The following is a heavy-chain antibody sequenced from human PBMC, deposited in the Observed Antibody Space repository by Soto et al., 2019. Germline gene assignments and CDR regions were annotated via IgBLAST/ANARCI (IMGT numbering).Heavy chain of an antibody. V-gene: IGHV3-30*18. CDR3: AKDLGMVRDYYYGMDV. CDR2: ISYDGSNK. CDR1: GFTFISYG. D-gene: IGHD3-10*01. Sequence: GGSLRLSCAASGFTFISYGMHWVRQAPGKGLEWVAVISYDGSNKYYADSVKGRFTISRDNSKNTLYLQMNSLRAEDTAVYYCAKDLGMVRDYYYGMDVWGQGTTVTVSS. J-gene: IGHJ6*02.